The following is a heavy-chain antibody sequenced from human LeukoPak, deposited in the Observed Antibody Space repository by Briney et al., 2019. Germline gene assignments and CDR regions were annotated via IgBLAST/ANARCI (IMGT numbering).Heavy chain of an antibody. V-gene: IGHV4-34*01. CDR2: INHSGST. J-gene: IGHJ4*02. Sequence: PSETLSLTCAVYGGSFSGYYWSWIRQPPGKGLEWIGEINHSGSTNYNPSLKSRVTISVDRSKNQFSLKLSSVTAADTAVYYCARAQIRYFDWLLTGPFDYWGQGTLVTVSS. D-gene: IGHD3-9*01. CDR1: GGSFSGYY. CDR3: ARAQIRYFDWLLTGPFDY.